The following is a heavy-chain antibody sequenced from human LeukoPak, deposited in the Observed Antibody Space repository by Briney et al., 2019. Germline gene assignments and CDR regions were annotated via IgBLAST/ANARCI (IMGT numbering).Heavy chain of an antibody. CDR3: ARAYDSGSYVFDY. J-gene: IGHJ4*02. V-gene: IGHV1-69*05. CDR2: IIPIFGTA. Sequence: SVKVSCKASGGTFSSYAISWVRQAPGQGLEWMGGIIPIFGTANYAQKFQGRVTITTDESTSTAYMELSSLRSEDTAVYYCARAYDSGSYVFDYWGQGTLVTVSS. CDR1: GGTFSSYA. D-gene: IGHD1-26*01.